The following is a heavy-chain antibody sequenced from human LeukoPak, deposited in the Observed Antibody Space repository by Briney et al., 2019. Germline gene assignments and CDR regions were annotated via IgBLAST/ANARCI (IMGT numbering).Heavy chain of an antibody. Sequence: GSLSLSCAASGFTFSSYAMNWVRQAPGKGLEWVSAISGSGGSTYYADSVKGRFTISRDNSKNTLYLQMSSLRADDTAVYYCAKGKDDSSGWYFFYWGQGTMVTVSS. V-gene: IGHV3-23*01. CDR3: AKGKDDSSGWYFFY. CDR1: GFTFSSYA. J-gene: IGHJ3*01. CDR2: ISGSGGST. D-gene: IGHD6-19*01.